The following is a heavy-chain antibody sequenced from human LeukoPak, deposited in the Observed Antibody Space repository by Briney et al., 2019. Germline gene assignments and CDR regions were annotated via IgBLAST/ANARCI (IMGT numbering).Heavy chain of an antibody. Sequence: SETLSLTCTVSGGSISSYYWSWIRQPPGKGLEWIGYIYYSGSTNYNPSLKSRVTISVDTSKNQFSLKLSSVTAADTAVYYCARRGIQYCSSTSCSGIFDALDIWGQGTMVTVSS. J-gene: IGHJ3*02. CDR2: IYYSGST. CDR1: GGSISSYY. V-gene: IGHV4-59*01. D-gene: IGHD2-2*01. CDR3: ARRGIQYCSSTSCSGIFDALDI.